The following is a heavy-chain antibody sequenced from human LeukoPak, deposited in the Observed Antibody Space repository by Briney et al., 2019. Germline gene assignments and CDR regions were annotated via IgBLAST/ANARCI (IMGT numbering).Heavy chain of an antibody. Sequence: GSLRLSCAASGFTFTTYYMTWVRQAPGKGLEWVANINQDGSTAYYVDFVKGRFTFSRDNAKNSVYLQMSSLRAEDTAVYYCARENWSIDYWGQGTLVTVSS. D-gene: IGHD1-1*01. V-gene: IGHV3-7*01. CDR2: INQDGSTA. J-gene: IGHJ4*02. CDR1: GFTFTTYY. CDR3: ARENWSIDY.